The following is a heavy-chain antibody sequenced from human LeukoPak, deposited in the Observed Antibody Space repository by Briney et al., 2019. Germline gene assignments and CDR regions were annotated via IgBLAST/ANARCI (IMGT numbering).Heavy chain of an antibody. J-gene: IGHJ3*02. D-gene: IGHD2-15*01. Sequence: PSETLSLTCTVSGGSISSFYWSWIRQPPGKGLEWIGYIYYSGSTNYNPSLKSRVTISVDTSKNQFSLKLSSVTAADTAVYYCARGYCSGGSCYDAFDIWGQGTMVTVSS. V-gene: IGHV4-59*01. CDR2: IYYSGST. CDR3: ARGYCSGGSCYDAFDI. CDR1: GGSISSFY.